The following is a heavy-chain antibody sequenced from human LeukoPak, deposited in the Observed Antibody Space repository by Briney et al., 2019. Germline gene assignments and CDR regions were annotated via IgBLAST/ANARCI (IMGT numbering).Heavy chain of an antibody. CDR2: MSVSGTT. V-gene: IGHV4-4*07. J-gene: IGHJ5*02. CDR3: ASLVNSPGFGELFNWFDP. Sequence: SETLSLTCTVSGVSISPYYWSWIRQPAGKGLEWIGRMSVSGTTNYNPSLKSRVTMSLDTSKNQFSLKLSSVTAADTAVYYCASLVNSPGFGELFNWFDPWGQGTLVTVSS. D-gene: IGHD3-10*01. CDR1: GVSISPYY.